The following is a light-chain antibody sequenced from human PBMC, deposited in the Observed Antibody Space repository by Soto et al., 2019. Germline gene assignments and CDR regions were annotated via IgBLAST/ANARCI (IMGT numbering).Light chain of an antibody. V-gene: IGKV1-39*01. J-gene: IGKJ3*01. Sequence: IPMTQSPSSLSASVGDTVTITFRARQTVPTFLNWYQQKPGKAPKLLIYATSSLEGGVPSRFSGSGSGTDFTLTINSLQPEDFATYYCQQSYNTPFTFGPGTKVDLK. CDR3: QQSYNTPFT. CDR2: ATS. CDR1: QTVPTF.